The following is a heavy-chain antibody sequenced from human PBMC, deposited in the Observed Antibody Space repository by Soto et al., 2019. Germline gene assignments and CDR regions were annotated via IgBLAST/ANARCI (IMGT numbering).Heavy chain of an antibody. CDR3: ASVIAAAGYY. D-gene: IGHD6-13*01. J-gene: IGHJ4*02. CDR1: GGSISSGGYY. V-gene: IGHV4-31*03. Sequence: QVQLQESGPGLVKPSQTLSLTCTVSGGSISSGGYYWSWIRQHPGNGLEWIGYIYYSGRTYYNPSLKSRVTLSVDTSKNQFALKLSSVTAADTAVYYCASVIAAAGYYWGQGTLVTVSS. CDR2: IYYSGRT.